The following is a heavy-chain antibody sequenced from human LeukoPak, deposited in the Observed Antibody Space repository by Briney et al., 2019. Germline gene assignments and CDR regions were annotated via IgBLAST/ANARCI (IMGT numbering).Heavy chain of an antibody. CDR1: GFTFSNYW. J-gene: IGHJ5*02. Sequence: GGSLRLSCVASGFTFSNYWMQWVRQVPGKGLVWVSRLNGDGTNIIYADSVKGRFTISRDNAENTLYLQMNSLRAEDTAVYYCAKVPINYYDSSGYYYWFDPWGQGTLVTVSS. CDR2: LNGDGTNI. V-gene: IGHV3-74*01. CDR3: AKVPINYYDSSGYYYWFDP. D-gene: IGHD3-22*01.